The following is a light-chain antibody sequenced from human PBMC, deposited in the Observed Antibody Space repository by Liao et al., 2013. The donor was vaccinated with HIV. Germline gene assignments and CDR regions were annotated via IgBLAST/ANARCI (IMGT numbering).Light chain of an antibody. V-gene: IGLV3-1*01. CDR3: QAWDISTHVV. CDR2: QDI. J-gene: IGLJ2*01. CDR1: KLGDKY. Sequence: SYEVTQPPSVSVSPGQTATITCSGDKLGDKYACWFQQKPGQSPVMVIYQDIKRPSGIPERFSGSNSGNTATLTISGTQPMDEAVYYCQAWDISTHVVFGGGTKLTVL.